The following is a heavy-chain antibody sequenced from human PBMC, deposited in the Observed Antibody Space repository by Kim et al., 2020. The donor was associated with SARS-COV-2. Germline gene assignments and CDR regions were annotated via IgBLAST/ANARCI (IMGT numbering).Heavy chain of an antibody. D-gene: IGHD5-18*01. Sequence: SVKVSCKASGGTFSSYAISWVRQAPGQGLEWMGGIIPIFGTANYAQKFQGRVTITADESTSTAYMELSSLRSEDTAVYYCARTIEKVDTAMVHPSLYYYYYGMDVWGQGTTVTVSS. V-gene: IGHV1-69*13. CDR2: IIPIFGTA. J-gene: IGHJ6*02. CDR1: GGTFSSYA. CDR3: ARTIEKVDTAMVHPSLYYYYYGMDV.